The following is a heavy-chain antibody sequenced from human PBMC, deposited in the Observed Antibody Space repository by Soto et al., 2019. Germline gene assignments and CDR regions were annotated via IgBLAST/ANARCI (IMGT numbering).Heavy chain of an antibody. Sequence: GGSLRLSCPASGFTFSSYAMSWVRQAPGKGLEWVSAISGSGGSTYYADSVKGRFTISRDNSKNTLYLQMNSLRAEDTAVYYCAKDLSYQLLAKTFDYWGQGTLVTVS. CDR2: ISGSGGST. V-gene: IGHV3-23*01. J-gene: IGHJ4*02. CDR3: AKDLSYQLLAKTFDY. D-gene: IGHD2-2*01. CDR1: GFTFSSYA.